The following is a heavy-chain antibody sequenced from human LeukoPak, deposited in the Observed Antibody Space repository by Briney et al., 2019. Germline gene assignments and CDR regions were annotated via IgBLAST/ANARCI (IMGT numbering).Heavy chain of an antibody. CDR3: ARFLGTGSSWYVYYYYGMDV. D-gene: IGHD6-13*01. V-gene: IGHV4-31*03. CDR2: IYYSGST. CDR1: GGSISSGGYY. Sequence: PSETLSLTCTVSGGSISSGGYYWSWIRQHPGKGLEWIGYIYYSGSTYYNPSLKSRVTISVDTSKNQFSLKLSSVTAADTAVYYCARFLGTGSSWYVYYYYGMDVWGQGTTVTVSS. J-gene: IGHJ6*02.